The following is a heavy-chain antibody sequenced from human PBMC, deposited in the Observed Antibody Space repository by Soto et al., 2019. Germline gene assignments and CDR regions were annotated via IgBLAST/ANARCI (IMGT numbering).Heavy chain of an antibody. J-gene: IGHJ3*01. CDR2: ISVSGDRT. V-gene: IGHV3-23*01. CDR1: GFTFSSYA. D-gene: IGHD2-8*01. CDR3: APSEGYCTNCVWYTTALDF. Sequence: EVQLLESGGGLVQPGGSLRLSCAASGFTFSSYAMSWVRQAPGKGLEWVSAISVSGDRTYYADSVKGRFTISRDNSEITLYLKRSSLRAEYTAVYYCAPSEGYCTNCVWYTTALDFWGQGTMVTVSS.